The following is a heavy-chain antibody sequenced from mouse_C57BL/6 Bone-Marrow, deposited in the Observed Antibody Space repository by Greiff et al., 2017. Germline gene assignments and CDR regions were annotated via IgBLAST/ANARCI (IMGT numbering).Heavy chain of an antibody. D-gene: IGHD1-1*01. J-gene: IGHJ2*01. V-gene: IGHV14-2*01. CDR1: GYTFTSYW. CDR2: IDPEDGET. Sequence: VQLQQPGAELVKPGASVKLSCKASGYTFTSYWMHWVKQRTEQGLEWIGRIDPEDGETKYAPKFQGKATITADTSSNTAYLQLSSLTSEDTAVYYCARSGYGRGDYWGQGTTLTVSS. CDR3: ARSGYGRGDY.